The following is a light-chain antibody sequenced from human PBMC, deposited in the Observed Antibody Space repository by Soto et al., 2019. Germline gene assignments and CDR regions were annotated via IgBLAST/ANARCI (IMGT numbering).Light chain of an antibody. Sequence: QSVLTQPPSVSAAPGQKVTISCSGSSSNIGINYVSWYQQLPGTAPKLLIYDNNKRPSGIPDRFSGSKSGTSATLGITGLQTGDEADYYCGTWDSSLSVYCVFGGGTKLTVL. J-gene: IGLJ3*02. CDR2: DNN. V-gene: IGLV1-51*01. CDR3: GTWDSSLSVYCV. CDR1: SSNIGINY.